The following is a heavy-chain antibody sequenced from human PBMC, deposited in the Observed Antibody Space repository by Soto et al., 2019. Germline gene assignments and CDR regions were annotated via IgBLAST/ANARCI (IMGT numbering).Heavy chain of an antibody. J-gene: IGHJ4*02. D-gene: IGHD6-13*01. Sequence: TVSGGSISSGGYYWSWIRQHPGKGLEWIGYIYYSGSTYYNPSLKSRVTISVDTSKNQFSLKLSSVTAADTAVYYCARAARQLDLDYWGQGTLVTVSS. CDR3: ARAARQLDLDY. CDR2: IYYSGST. V-gene: IGHV4-31*03. CDR1: GGSISSGGYY.